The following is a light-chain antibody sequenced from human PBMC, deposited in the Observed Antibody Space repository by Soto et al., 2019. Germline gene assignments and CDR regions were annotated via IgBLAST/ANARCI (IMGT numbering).Light chain of an antibody. J-gene: IGLJ1*01. V-gene: IGLV2-14*01. CDR1: SSDVGGYNY. CDR3: SSYTSSSTPYV. CDR2: DVS. Sequence: LTQPASVSGSPGQSITISCTGTSSDVGGYNYVSWYQQHPGKAPKLMIYDVSNRPSGVSNRFSGSKSGNTASLTISGLQAEDEADYYCSSYTSSSTPYVFGTGTKVTV.